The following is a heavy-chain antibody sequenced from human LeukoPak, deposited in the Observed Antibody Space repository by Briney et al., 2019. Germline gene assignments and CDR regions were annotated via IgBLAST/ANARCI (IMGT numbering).Heavy chain of an antibody. Sequence: SETLSLTCAVYGGSFSGHYWSWIRQPPGKGLEWIGEIIHSGSTNYNPSLKSRLTISVDTPKNQFSLKLSSVTVADTAVYYCARANSSHDLAGAFDIWGQGTMVTVSS. CDR1: GGSFSGHY. CDR3: ARANSSHDLAGAFDI. D-gene: IGHD6-13*01. CDR2: IIHSGST. J-gene: IGHJ3*02. V-gene: IGHV4-34*12.